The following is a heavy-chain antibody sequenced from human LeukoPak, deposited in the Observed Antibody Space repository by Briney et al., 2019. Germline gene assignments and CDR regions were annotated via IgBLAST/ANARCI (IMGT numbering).Heavy chain of an antibody. V-gene: IGHV3-48*03. D-gene: IGHD3-10*01. J-gene: IGHJ4*02. CDR3: AREWRGSGSSD. Sequence: PGGSLRLSCAASGFTFSSYEMNWVRQAPGKGLEWVSYISSSGSTIYYADSVKGRFTISRDNAKNSLYLQMNSLRAEDTAVYYCAREWRGSGSSDWGQGTLVTVSS. CDR1: GFTFSSYE. CDR2: ISSSGSTI.